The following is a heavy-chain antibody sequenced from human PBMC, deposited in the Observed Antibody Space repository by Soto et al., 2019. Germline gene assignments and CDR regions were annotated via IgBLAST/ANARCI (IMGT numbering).Heavy chain of an antibody. CDR1: GFSLSTIGVG. CDR2: IYWGDDK. V-gene: IGHV2-5*02. CDR3: VQSRCGGDCLQSYSSHSYYGLDV. J-gene: IGHJ6*02. Sequence: QITLKESGPTLVKPTQTLTLTCTFSGFSLSTIGVGVGSIRQPPGKALEWLALIYWGDDKRFSPSLKRRLTHTEDTSKNQAVLTMTNMDPVDTASYYCVQSRCGGDCLQSYSSHSYYGLDVWGQGTTVTVSS. D-gene: IGHD2-21*02.